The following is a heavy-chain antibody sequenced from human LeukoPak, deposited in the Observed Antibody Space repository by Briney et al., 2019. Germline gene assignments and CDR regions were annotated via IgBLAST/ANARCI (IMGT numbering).Heavy chain of an antibody. CDR1: GFTVSSNY. CDR3: AKGSRGSCSRTYCYPFDY. D-gene: IGHD2-2*01. CDR2: IYTGGNT. J-gene: IGHJ4*02. Sequence: GGSLRLSCAASGFTVSSNYMNWVRQAPGKGLEWVSVIYTGGNTYYADSVKGRFTISRDSSENTLYLQMNRLRAEDTAVYYCAKGSRGSCSRTYCYPFDYWGQGTLVTVSS. V-gene: IGHV3-66*01.